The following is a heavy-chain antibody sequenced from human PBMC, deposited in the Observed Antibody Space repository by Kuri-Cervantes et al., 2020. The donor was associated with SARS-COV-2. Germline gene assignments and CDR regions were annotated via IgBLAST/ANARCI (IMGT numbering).Heavy chain of an antibody. V-gene: IGHV3-30-3*01. D-gene: IGHD3-22*01. CDR1: GFTFRSYA. Sequence: GESLKIPCAASGFTFRSYAMHWVRQAPGKGLEWVAVISYDGSNKYYAASVKGRFTISRDNSKNTLILKMNSLRAEDTAVYYCASGPYYYDSSGYYSGSSGYYYYGMDDWGQGTTVTDSS. CDR2: ISYDGSNK. CDR3: ASGPYYYDSSGYYSGSSGYYYYGMDD. J-gene: IGHJ6*02.